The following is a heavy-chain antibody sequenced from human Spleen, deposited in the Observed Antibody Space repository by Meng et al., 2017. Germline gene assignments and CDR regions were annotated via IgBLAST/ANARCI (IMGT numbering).Heavy chain of an antibody. CDR2: INHSGSN. CDR1: GGSFSGYY. V-gene: IGHV4-34*01. D-gene: IGHD4-11*01. J-gene: IGHJ4*02. Sequence: SETLSLTCAVYGGSFSGYYWSWIRQPPGKGLEWIGEINHSGSNNYNPSLKSRVTISVDTSKNQFSLKLSSVTAADSAVYYCARGPTTMAHDFDYWGQGTLVTVSS. CDR3: ARGPTTMAHDFDY.